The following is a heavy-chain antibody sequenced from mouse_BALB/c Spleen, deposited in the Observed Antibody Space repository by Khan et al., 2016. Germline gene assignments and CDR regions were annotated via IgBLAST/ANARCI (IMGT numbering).Heavy chain of an antibody. Sequence: VQLKQSGAELVRSGASVKLSCTASGFNIKDYYIHWVKQRPEQGLEWIGWLDPENGDAEYAPNFQGKATMTADTSSNTAYLQLSSLTSEDTAVSDCGGGLLRVLWCFDVWGAGTTVSVSS. CDR1: GFNIKDYY. D-gene: IGHD1-2*01. J-gene: IGHJ1*01. V-gene: IGHV14-4*02. CDR3: GGGLLRVLWCFDV. CDR2: LDPENGDA.